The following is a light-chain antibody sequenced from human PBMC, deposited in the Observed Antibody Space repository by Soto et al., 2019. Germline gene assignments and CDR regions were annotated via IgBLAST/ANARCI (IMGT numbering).Light chain of an antibody. CDR3: QQYGSSRNT. CDR1: QSVTSSY. J-gene: IGKJ2*01. CDR2: SAS. V-gene: IGKV3-20*01. Sequence: ENVLTQSPGTLSLSPGERATLSCRASQSVTSSYLAWYQQKPGQAPRLLIYSASSRATGVPDRFSGSGSAKDFTLTTSRVEPEDFAVNSVQQYGSSRNTVGQGTSVDIX.